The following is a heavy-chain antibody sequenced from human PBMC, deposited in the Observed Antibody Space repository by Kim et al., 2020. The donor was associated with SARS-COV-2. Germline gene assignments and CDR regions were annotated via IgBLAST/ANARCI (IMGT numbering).Heavy chain of an antibody. D-gene: IGHD3-10*01. CDR1: GFTFGDYA. CDR3: AKDGGLGGLWPRSGSFDI. V-gene: IGHV3-9*01. CDR2: ISWNSGSI. J-gene: IGHJ3*02. Sequence: ALRLSCAASGFTFGDYAMHWVRQAPGKGLEWVSGISWNSGSIGYADSVKGRFTISRDNAKNSLYLQMNSLRAEDTALYYCAKDGGLGGLWPRSGSFDIWGQGTMVTVSS.